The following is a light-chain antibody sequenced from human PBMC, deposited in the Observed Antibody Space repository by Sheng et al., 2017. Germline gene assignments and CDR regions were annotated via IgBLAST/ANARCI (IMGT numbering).Light chain of an antibody. CDR1: NIGSKN. CDR2: DDK. V-gene: IGLV3-21*02. Sequence: SYVLTQPPSVSVAPGQTARIICGGNNIGSKNVHWYQQKAGQAPILVLYDDKDRPSGIPERFSGSNSGNTATLTITRVEGGDEADYYCQVWESSGDPYVVFGGGTRLTVL. J-gene: IGLJ2*01. CDR3: QVWESSGDPYVV.